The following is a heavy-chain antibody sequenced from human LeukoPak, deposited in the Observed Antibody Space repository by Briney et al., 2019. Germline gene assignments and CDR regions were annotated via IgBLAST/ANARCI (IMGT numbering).Heavy chain of an antibody. CDR2: INHSGST. CDR1: GGSFSGYY. CDR3: ARDSSSWYWQYAFDI. V-gene: IGHV4-34*01. J-gene: IGHJ3*02. D-gene: IGHD6-13*01. Sequence: NPSETLSLTCAVYGGSFSGYYWSWIRQPPGKGLEWIGEINHSGSTNYNPSLKSRVTISVDTSKNQFSLKLSSVTAADTAVYYCARDSSSWYWQYAFDIWGQGTMVTVSS.